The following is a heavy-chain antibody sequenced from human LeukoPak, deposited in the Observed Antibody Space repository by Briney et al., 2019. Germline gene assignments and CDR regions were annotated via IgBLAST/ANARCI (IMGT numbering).Heavy chain of an antibody. J-gene: IGHJ4*02. CDR1: GYTFTSYA. Sequence: ASVKVSCKASGYTFTSYAMHWVRQAPGQRLEWMGWINAGNGNTKYSQEFQGRVTITRDTSASTAYMELSSLRSEDMAVYYCARAPRGWVLRYFDWLLTHWGQGTLVTVSS. CDR2: INAGNGNT. D-gene: IGHD3-9*01. V-gene: IGHV1-3*03. CDR3: ARAPRGWVLRYFDWLLTH.